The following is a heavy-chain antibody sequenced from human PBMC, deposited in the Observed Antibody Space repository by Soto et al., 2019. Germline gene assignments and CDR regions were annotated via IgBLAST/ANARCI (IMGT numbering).Heavy chain of an antibody. V-gene: IGHV3-30*18. CDR1: GFTFSSYG. CDR3: AKDSSGSYYGWFDP. J-gene: IGHJ5*02. D-gene: IGHD1-26*01. Sequence: PGGSLRLSCAASGFTFSSYGMHWVRQAPGKGLEWVAVISYDGSNKYYADSVKGRFTISRDNSKNTLYLQMNSLRAEDTAVYYCAKDSSGSYYGWFDPWGQGTLVTVS. CDR2: ISYDGSNK.